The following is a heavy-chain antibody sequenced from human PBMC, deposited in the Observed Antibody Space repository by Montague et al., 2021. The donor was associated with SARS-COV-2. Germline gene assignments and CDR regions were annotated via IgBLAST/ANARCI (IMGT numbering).Heavy chain of an antibody. D-gene: IGHD3-3*01. V-gene: IGHV3-23*03. CDR1: GFTFSSYA. Sequence: SLRLSCAASGFTFSSYAMSWVRQAPGKGLEWVSVNYSGGSSTYXXXSXXXRFTISRDNSKNTLYLQMNSLRAEDTAVYYCAKDPHYDFWSGYYFDYWGQGTLVTVPS. CDR2: NYSGGSST. CDR3: AKDPHYDFWSGYYFDY. J-gene: IGHJ4*02.